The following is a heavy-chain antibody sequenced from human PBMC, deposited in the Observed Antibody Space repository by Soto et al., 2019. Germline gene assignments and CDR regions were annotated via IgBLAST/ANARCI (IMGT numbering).Heavy chain of an antibody. CDR1: GVSITGHH. CDR3: ARGQWYFDL. Sequence: QVQLQESGPGLVKPSETLSLTCAVSGVSITGHHWSWIRQSPGKGLEWIGYVSYSGSTKYNPSLKTPDTISLDSSEGQVSLELSSVTAADTAVYYCARGQWYFDLWGRGTLVTVSS. J-gene: IGHJ2*01. V-gene: IGHV4-59*11. CDR2: VSYSGST.